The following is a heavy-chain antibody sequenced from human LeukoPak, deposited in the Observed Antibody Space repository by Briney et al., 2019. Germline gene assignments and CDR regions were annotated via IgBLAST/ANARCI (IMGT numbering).Heavy chain of an antibody. J-gene: IGHJ3*02. D-gene: IGHD6-19*01. CDR3: ARDIVLIAVAVRGSFDI. Sequence: GGSLRLSCAASGFTFSRYWMYWVRQAPGRGLVWVSHTNSDGSSTGYADSVKGRFTISRDNAKNSLYLQMNSLRAEDTALYYCARDIVLIAVAVRGSFDIWGQGTMVTVSS. CDR2: TNSDGSST. V-gene: IGHV3-74*01. CDR1: GFTFSRYW.